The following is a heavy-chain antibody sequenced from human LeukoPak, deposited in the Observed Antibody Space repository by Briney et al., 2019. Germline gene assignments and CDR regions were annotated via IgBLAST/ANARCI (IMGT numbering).Heavy chain of an antibody. CDR1: GGSISSYY. CDR3: ARLGDWFDP. CDR2: IYYSGST. V-gene: IGHV4-59*08. J-gene: IGHJ5*02. Sequence: SGTLSLTCTVSGGSISSYYWSWIRQPPGKGLEWIGYIYYSGSTNYNPSLKSRVTISVDTSKNQFSLKLSSVTAADTAVYYCARLGDWFDPWGQGTLVTVSS.